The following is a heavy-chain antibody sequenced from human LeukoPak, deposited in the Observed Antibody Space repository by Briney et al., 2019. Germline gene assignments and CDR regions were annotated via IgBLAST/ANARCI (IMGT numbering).Heavy chain of an antibody. V-gene: IGHV3-49*04. CDR2: IRSKAYGCTT. CDR1: GFTFGDYA. J-gene: IGHJ3*02. Sequence: GGSLRLSCIASGFTFGDYAMSWVPQAPGKGLEGGGFIRSKAYGCTTEYAASVKSRFSISRDDSKSIAYLQMNSLRTEDTAVFYCTRDCSGGSCWGDAFDIWGQGTMVTVSS. D-gene: IGHD2-15*01. CDR3: TRDCSGGSCWGDAFDI.